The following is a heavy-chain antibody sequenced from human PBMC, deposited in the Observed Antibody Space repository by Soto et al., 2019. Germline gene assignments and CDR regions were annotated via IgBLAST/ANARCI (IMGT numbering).Heavy chain of an antibody. Sequence: TLSLTCTVSGGSISSDSYFWAWIRQPPGKALECLALIYWDDNKRYSPSLQSRITLTKDTSKNQVVLTMTNMDPVDTATYYCAHRYSSSYDYWGQGTLVTVSS. V-gene: IGHV2-5*02. CDR3: AHRYSSSYDY. J-gene: IGHJ4*02. CDR1: GGSISSDSYF. CDR2: IYWDDNK. D-gene: IGHD6-13*01.